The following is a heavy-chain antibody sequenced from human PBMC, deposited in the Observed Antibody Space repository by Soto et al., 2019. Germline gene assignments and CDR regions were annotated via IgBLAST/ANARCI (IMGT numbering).Heavy chain of an antibody. J-gene: IGHJ6*02. V-gene: IGHV4-34*01. CDR3: ASATVIAVAGNYYYYYGMDV. CDR2: INHSGST. CDR1: GGSFSGYY. Sequence: SETLSLTCAVYGGSFSGYYWSWIRQPPGKGLEWIGEINHSGSTNYNPSLKSRVTISVDTSKNQFSLKLSSVTAADTAVYYCASATVIAVAGNYYYYYGMDVWGQGTTVTVSS. D-gene: IGHD6-19*01.